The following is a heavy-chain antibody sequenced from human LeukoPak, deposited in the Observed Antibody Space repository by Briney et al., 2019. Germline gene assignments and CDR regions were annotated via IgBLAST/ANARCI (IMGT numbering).Heavy chain of an antibody. Sequence: ASVKVSCKASGGTFTSYGISWVRQAPGQGLEWMGWISAYNGNTNYAQKLQGRVTMTTDTSTSTAYMELRSLRSDDTAVYYCARDFYSSGWYLLDYWGQGTLVTVSS. D-gene: IGHD6-19*01. CDR1: GGTFTSYG. J-gene: IGHJ4*02. V-gene: IGHV1-18*01. CDR2: ISAYNGNT. CDR3: ARDFYSSGWYLLDY.